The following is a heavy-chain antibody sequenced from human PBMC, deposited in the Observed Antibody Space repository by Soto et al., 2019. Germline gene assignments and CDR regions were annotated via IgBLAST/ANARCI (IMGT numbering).Heavy chain of an antibody. D-gene: IGHD3-22*01. CDR1: GGSIISGGYS. CDR2: IYHSGST. Sequence: SSETLSLTCPVSGGSIISGGYSWIWIRQPPGKGLEWIGYIYHSGSTYYNPSLKSRVTISVDRSKNQFSLKLSSVTAADTAMYYCARGSSSGFRPDYWGQGTLVTVSP. V-gene: IGHV4-30-2*01. CDR3: ARGSSSGFRPDY. J-gene: IGHJ4*02.